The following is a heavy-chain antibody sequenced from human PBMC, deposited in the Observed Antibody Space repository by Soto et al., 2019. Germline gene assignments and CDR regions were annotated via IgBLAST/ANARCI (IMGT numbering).Heavy chain of an antibody. Sequence: GGSLRLSCAASGFTFDDYAMHWVRQAPGKGLEWVSGISWNSGSIGYADSVKGRFTISRDNAKNSLYLQMNSLRAEDTALYYCAKDAAVIAIEGYYYYMDVWGKGTTVTVSS. V-gene: IGHV3-9*01. D-gene: IGHD2-21*01. CDR3: AKDAAVIAIEGYYYYMDV. CDR2: ISWNSGSI. CDR1: GFTFDDYA. J-gene: IGHJ6*03.